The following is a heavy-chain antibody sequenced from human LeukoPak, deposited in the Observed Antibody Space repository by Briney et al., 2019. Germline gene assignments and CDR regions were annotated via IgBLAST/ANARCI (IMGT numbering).Heavy chain of an antibody. D-gene: IGHD5-18*01. CDR1: GGSFSGYY. CDR3: ARDFDTAMVTPYFDY. Sequence: PSETLSLTCAVYGGSFSGYYWSWIRQPPGKGLEWIGEINHSGSTNCNPSLKSRVTISVDTSKNQFSLKLSSVTAADTAVYYCARDFDTAMVTPYFDYWGQGTLVTVSS. CDR2: INHSGST. J-gene: IGHJ4*02. V-gene: IGHV4-34*01.